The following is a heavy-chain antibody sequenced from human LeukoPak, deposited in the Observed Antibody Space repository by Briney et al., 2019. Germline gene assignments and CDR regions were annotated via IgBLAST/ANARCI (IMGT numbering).Heavy chain of an antibody. D-gene: IGHD3-3*01. Sequence: GASVKVSCKASGYTFTSHDINWVRQATGQGLEWMGWVNPNSGNTGYAQKFQGRVTMTRNTSISTAYMELSSLRSEDTAMYYCGRLFCTSSRCPGNYDFWRHWFDPWGQGTLVTVSS. J-gene: IGHJ5*02. V-gene: IGHV1-8*01. CDR1: GYTFTSHD. CDR3: GRLFCTSSRCPGNYDFWRHWFDP. CDR2: VNPNSGNT.